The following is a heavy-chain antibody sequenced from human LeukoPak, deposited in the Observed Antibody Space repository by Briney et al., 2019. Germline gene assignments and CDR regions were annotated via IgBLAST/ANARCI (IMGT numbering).Heavy chain of an antibody. D-gene: IGHD2-2*01. V-gene: IGHV4-31*03. Sequence: SETLSLTSTVSGGSISRGGYYWSWIRQHPGKGLEWIGYIYYSGSTYYNPSLKSRLTISVDASKNQVSLKLSSVTAADTAVYYCARSHCGSTGCPPDYWGQGTLVTVSS. J-gene: IGHJ4*02. CDR1: GGSISRGGYY. CDR3: ARSHCGSTGCPPDY. CDR2: IYYSGST.